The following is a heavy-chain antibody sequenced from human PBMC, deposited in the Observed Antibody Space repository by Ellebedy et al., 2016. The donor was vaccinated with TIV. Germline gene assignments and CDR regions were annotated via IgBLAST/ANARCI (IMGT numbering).Heavy chain of an antibody. CDR1: GDSVSTYY. D-gene: IGHD3-10*01. CDR3: ARDSGSYYRFDE. J-gene: IGHJ4*02. Sequence: SETLSLTXSVSGDSVSTYYRSWIRQAPGKGLEWIGYIYYSGNSNYNPSLKSRATISIDTSKNQFSLKLTSVTAADTAVYYCARDSGSYYRFDEWGQGTLVTVSS. V-gene: IGHV4-59*02. CDR2: IYYSGNS.